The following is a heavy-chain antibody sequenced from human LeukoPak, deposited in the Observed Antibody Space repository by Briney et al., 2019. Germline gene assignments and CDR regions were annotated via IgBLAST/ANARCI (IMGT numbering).Heavy chain of an antibody. D-gene: IGHD4-17*01. Sequence: SETLSLTCAVSGGSISTNDYFWSWIRQSPEKGLEWIGYIHYSGITKSNPSLESRLTLSVDTSKNQLSLRLTSVTAADTAVYYCARAPLTTATSDYFDLWGLGTLVTVSS. CDR3: ARAPLTTATSDYFDL. V-gene: IGHV4-30-4*01. CDR1: GGSISTNDYF. CDR2: IHYSGIT. J-gene: IGHJ4*02.